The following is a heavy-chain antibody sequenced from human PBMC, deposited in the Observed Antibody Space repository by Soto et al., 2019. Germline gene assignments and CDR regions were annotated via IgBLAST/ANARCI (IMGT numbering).Heavy chain of an antibody. J-gene: IGHJ4*02. CDR2: ISGSGGST. Sequence: EVQLLESGGGLVQPGGSLRLSCAASGFTFSSYAMSWVRQAPGKGLEWVSAISGSGGSTYYADPVKGRFPIARDNSKNTLYLKMNSLRAEDTAVYYCAYSSTPFDYWGQGTLVTVSS. V-gene: IGHV3-23*01. CDR1: GFTFSSYA. D-gene: IGHD6-13*01. CDR3: AYSSTPFDY.